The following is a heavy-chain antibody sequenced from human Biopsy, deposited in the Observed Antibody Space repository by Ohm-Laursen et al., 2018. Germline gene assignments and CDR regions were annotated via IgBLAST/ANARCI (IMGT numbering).Heavy chain of an antibody. CDR1: GYTFTDHY. D-gene: IGHD3-3*01. CDR2: VNPNGGST. CDR3: ARDWCDFWSGYCSHYFYFGMDV. V-gene: IGHV1-46*01. Sequence: ASVKVSCNASGYTFTDHYLHWVRQAPGQGLEWMGVVNPNGGSTSYAQKFQGRVSMTRDRSTSTVFMELSSLKSEDTAVYFCARDWCDFWSGYCSHYFYFGMDVWGQGTTVSVSS. J-gene: IGHJ6*02.